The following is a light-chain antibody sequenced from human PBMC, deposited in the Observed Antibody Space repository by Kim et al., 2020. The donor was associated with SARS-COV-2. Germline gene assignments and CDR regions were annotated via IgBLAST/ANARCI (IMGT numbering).Light chain of an antibody. CDR2: QDS. Sequence: SYELTQPPSVSVSPGQTASITCSGDKLGDKYAYWYQQKPGQSPVLVIYQDSKRPSGIPERFSGSNSGNTATLTISGTQAMDEADYYCQAWDSSTVVFGGGTQRTV. CDR1: KLGDKY. J-gene: IGLJ2*01. CDR3: QAWDSSTVV. V-gene: IGLV3-1*01.